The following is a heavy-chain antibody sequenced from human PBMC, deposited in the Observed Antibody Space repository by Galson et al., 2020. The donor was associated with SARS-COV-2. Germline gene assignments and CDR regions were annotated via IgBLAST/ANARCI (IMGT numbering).Heavy chain of an antibody. CDR1: GFTVRSNY. CDR3: ARESYFYYMDV. CDR2: IYSSSVT. Sequence: GESLKISCAASGFTVRSNYMSWVRQAPGKGLEWVSVIYSSSVTYYADSVKGRFTISRDNSKNTLYLQMNSLRAEDTAVYYCARESYFYYMDVWGKGTTVTVSS. V-gene: IGHV3-53*01. J-gene: IGHJ6*03.